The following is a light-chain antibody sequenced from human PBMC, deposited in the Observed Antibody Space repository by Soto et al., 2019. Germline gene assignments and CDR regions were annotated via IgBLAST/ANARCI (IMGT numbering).Light chain of an antibody. CDR2: EVT. CDR1: SSDVGGYGY. V-gene: IGLV2-8*01. Sequence: QSALTQPPSASGSPGQSVTISCTGTSSDVGGYGYVSWYQQHPGKATKLMIYEVTKRPSGVPDRFSASKSGNTASLTVSGLQAEDEADYYCSSYAGSNNFVFGTGTKLTVL. CDR3: SSYAGSNNFV. J-gene: IGLJ1*01.